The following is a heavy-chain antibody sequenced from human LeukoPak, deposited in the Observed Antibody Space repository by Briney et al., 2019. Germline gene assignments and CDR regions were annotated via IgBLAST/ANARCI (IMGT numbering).Heavy chain of an antibody. CDR1: GYTFTSYD. D-gene: IGHD6-13*01. CDR3: ARVYSSSWWYFDY. CDR2: INPNSGGT. J-gene: IGHJ4*02. Sequence: GASVKVSCKASGYTFTSYDINWVRQATGQGLEWKGWINPNSGGTNYAQKFQGRVTMTRDTSISTAYMELSRLRSDDTAVYYCARVYSSSWWYFDYWGQGTLVTVSS. V-gene: IGHV1-2*02.